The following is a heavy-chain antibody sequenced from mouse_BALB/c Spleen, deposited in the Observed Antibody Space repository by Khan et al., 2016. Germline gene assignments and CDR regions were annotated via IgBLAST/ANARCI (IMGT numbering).Heavy chain of an antibody. CDR2: INTYSGES. V-gene: IGHV9-3-1*01. Sequence: QIQLVQSGPELKKPGKTVKISCKASGYTFTNYGMNWVKQAPGKGLKWMGWINTYSGESTYADDFKGRFAFSLETSANTAYLQINNLKNEDTATYFFARYRYYYGSSRYVDVWGAGTTVTVSS. D-gene: IGHD1-1*01. CDR1: GYTFTNYG. J-gene: IGHJ1*01. CDR3: ARYRYYYGSSRYVDV.